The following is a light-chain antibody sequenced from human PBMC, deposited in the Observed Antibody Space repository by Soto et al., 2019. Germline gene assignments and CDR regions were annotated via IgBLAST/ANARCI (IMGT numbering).Light chain of an antibody. Sequence: QSVLTQPPSASGTPGQRVTISCSGSSSNIGSNSVNWYQQLPGTAPKLLMYSSNQRPSGVPDRFSGSKSGTSASLAISGLQSEHEADYYCAAWDASLNGVVFGGGTKLTVL. V-gene: IGLV1-44*01. CDR2: SSN. CDR1: SSNIGSNS. J-gene: IGLJ2*01. CDR3: AAWDASLNGVV.